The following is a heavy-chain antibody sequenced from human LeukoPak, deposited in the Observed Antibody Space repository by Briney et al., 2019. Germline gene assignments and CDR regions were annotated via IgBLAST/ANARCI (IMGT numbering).Heavy chain of an antibody. CDR1: GGSISISNYF. J-gene: IGHJ4*02. CDR3: AFSGWFWGEFDY. Sequence: PSETLSLTCSVSGGSISISNYFGGWIRQPPGKGLGWIASRSSTGITYNYPSLESRISVSVKTSKNQFSLMLTSLTAADTAVYYCAFSGWFWGEFDYWGQGILVTVSS. D-gene: IGHD6-19*01. V-gene: IGHV4-39*01. CDR2: RSSTGIT.